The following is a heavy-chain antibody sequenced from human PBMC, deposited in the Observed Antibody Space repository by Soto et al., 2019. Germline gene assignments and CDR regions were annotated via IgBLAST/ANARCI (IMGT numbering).Heavy chain of an antibody. Sequence: SETLSLTCTVSGGSISSGEYKWSWIRQSPGKGLEWIGYIYYSGSTYYNPSLKSRVTISLDRSKKQLSLNLSSVTAADTAVYYCARVGSAFDPWGQGTLVTVSS. CDR1: GGSISSGEYK. D-gene: IGHD1-26*01. CDR3: ARVGSAFDP. J-gene: IGHJ5*02. CDR2: IYYSGST. V-gene: IGHV4-30-4*02.